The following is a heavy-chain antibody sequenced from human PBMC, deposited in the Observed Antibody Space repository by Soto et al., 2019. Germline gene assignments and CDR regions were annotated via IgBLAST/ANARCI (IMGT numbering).Heavy chain of an antibody. CDR1: GFTFSCCA. D-gene: IGHD2-21*01. J-gene: IGHJ2*01. CDR3: ANTRVAGGYSCWPVDC. CDR2: IHGGGEYT. V-gene: IGHV3-23*01. Sequence: EVQLLESGGGLVQPGGSLRLSCAASGFTFSCCAMSWVRQAPGKGLEWVSTIHGGGEYTHYTDSVKGRCTISRDNSRNTLSLHMCSLTAQDTAMYYWANTRVAGGYSCWPVDCWRRGTPVTVPS.